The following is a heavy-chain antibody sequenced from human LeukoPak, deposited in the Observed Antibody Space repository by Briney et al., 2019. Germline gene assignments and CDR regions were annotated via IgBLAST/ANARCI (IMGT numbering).Heavy chain of an antibody. Sequence: GGSLRLSCAASGFTFSNYGMHWVRQAPGKGLEWVAVIWYDGSNKYYADSVKGRFTISRDNSKNTLYLQMNSLRAEDTAVYYRARDSITMVRGVRPLDYWGQGTLVTVSS. D-gene: IGHD3-10*01. J-gene: IGHJ4*02. CDR2: IWYDGSNK. CDR3: ARDSITMVRGVRPLDY. V-gene: IGHV3-33*01. CDR1: GFTFSNYG.